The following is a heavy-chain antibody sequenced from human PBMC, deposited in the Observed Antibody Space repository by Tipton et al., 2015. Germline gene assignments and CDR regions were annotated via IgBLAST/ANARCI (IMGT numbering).Heavy chain of an antibody. CDR3: ARVPRMMGVVPGGFDI. V-gene: IGHV4-4*07. CDR2: IYTGGRT. J-gene: IGHJ3*02. CDR1: GDSISTYY. Sequence: GLVKPSETLSLTCTVSGDSISTYYWSWIRQPAGKGLEWIGRIYTGGRTNYNPSLKSRVTMSVDTSKNQFSLKLSSVTAADTAVYYCARVPRMMGVVPGGFDIWGQGTLVTVSS. D-gene: IGHD3-16*01.